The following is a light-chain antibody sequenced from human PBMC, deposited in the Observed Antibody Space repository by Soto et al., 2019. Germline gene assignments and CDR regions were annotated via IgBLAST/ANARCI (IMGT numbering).Light chain of an antibody. CDR3: QQYNNWHWT. CDR1: QSISDT. J-gene: IGKJ1*01. Sequence: EIVMTQSPATLSVSPGGRATLSCRARQSISDTLAWYQQKPGQAPKLLIYVASTRAPGFPARFSGSGSGTDFTLTISSLQSEDFAVYYCQQYNNWHWTFGQGTKVEIK. V-gene: IGKV3-15*01. CDR2: VAS.